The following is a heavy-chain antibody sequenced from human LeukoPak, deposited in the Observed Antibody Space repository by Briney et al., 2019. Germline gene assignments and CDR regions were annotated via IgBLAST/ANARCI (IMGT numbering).Heavy chain of an antibody. Sequence: PSETLSLTCTVSGGSISSYYWSWIRQPPGKGLEWIGYIYYSGSTNYNPSLKSRVTRSVDTSKNQFSLKLSSVTAADTAVYYCARSPGYSYGKGAFDIWGQGTMVTVSS. CDR3: ARSPGYSYGKGAFDI. J-gene: IGHJ3*02. D-gene: IGHD5-18*01. CDR1: GGSISSYY. V-gene: IGHV4-59*01. CDR2: IYYSGST.